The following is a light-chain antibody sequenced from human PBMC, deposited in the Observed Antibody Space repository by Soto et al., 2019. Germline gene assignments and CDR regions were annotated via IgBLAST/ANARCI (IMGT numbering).Light chain of an antibody. CDR2: DAS. Sequence: EVVMTQSPATLSVSPGERVTFSCRASQSVTTNLAWYQHKPGQSPRLLISDASTGASGIPPRFSGSGSGTELTLTIDRLQSADFAVYYCQQYDRCPVNFGRGTKVDI. J-gene: IGKJ1*01. CDR1: QSVTTN. V-gene: IGKV3-15*01. CDR3: QQYDRCPVN.